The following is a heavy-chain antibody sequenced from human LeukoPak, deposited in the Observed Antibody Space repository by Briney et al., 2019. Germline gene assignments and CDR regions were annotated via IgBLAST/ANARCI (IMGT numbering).Heavy chain of an antibody. J-gene: IGHJ3*02. CDR3: ARGPYSYDSSGAFDI. Sequence: ASETLSLTCTVSGDSISSGDYYWRWIRQPAGKGLEWIVRISSSGSTNYNPSLKSRITISVDTSKNQFSLKLSSVTAADTAVYFCARGPYSYDSSGAFDIWGQGTMVTVSS. CDR1: GDSISSGDYY. V-gene: IGHV4-61*02. D-gene: IGHD3-22*01. CDR2: ISSSGST.